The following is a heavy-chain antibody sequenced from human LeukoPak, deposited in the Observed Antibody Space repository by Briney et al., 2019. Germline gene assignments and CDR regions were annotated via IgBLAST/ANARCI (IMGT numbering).Heavy chain of an antibody. CDR1: DFIFTKYW. D-gene: IGHD3-9*01. V-gene: IGHV3-7*03. CDR2: IREDGNKE. J-gene: IGHJ4*02. Sequence: GGSLRLSCLASDFIFTKYWMTWVRQAPGKGLEWVANIREDGNKENYIDSVRGRFSISRDNAKNSLYLQMNSLKTEDTAVYYCTTDPYDISSLDYWGQGTLVTVSS. CDR3: TTDPYDISSLDY.